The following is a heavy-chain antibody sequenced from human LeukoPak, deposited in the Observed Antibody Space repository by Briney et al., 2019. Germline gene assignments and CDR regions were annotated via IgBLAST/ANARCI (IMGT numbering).Heavy chain of an antibody. Sequence: EASVKVSCKASGYTFTSCDINWVRQATGQGLEWMGWMNPNSGNTGYGQSFQGRITMTRDTSIGTAYMELSNLTSEDTAIYYCTRGSSGRRDNWGQGTLVTVSA. CDR1: GYTFTSCD. CDR3: TRGSSGRRDN. J-gene: IGHJ4*02. D-gene: IGHD6-19*01. V-gene: IGHV1-8*01. CDR2: MNPNSGNT.